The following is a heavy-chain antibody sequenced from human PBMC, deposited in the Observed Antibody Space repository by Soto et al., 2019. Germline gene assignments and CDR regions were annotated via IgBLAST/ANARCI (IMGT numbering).Heavy chain of an antibody. V-gene: IGHV4-59*08. D-gene: IGHD2-15*01. Sequence: ETLSLTCTVSGGSISSYYWSWIRQPPGKGLEWIGYIYYSGSTNYNPSLKSRVTISVDTSKNQFSLKLSSVTAADTAVYYCASQGYYCSGGSCYSHLDYWGQGTLVTVSS. CDR1: GGSISSYY. J-gene: IGHJ4*02. CDR2: IYYSGST. CDR3: ASQGYYCSGGSCYSHLDY.